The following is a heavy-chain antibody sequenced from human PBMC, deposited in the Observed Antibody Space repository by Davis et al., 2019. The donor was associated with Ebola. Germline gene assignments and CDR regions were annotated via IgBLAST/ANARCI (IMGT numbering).Heavy chain of an antibody. V-gene: IGHV5-51*01. Sequence: GESLKISCRGSGYRSTSYWIGWVRQMPGKGLEWMGIIYLGDSDTRYSPSFQGQVTISADKSTKTAFLVWTGLKASDTAMYYCASLRRTITGMDDAFDIWGQGTMVTVSS. CDR1: GYRSTSYW. D-gene: IGHD2-8*02. CDR2: IYLGDSDT. J-gene: IGHJ3*02. CDR3: ASLRRTITGMDDAFDI.